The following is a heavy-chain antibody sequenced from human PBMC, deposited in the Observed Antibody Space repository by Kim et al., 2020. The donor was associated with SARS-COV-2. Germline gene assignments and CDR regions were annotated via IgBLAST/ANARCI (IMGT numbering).Heavy chain of an antibody. J-gene: IGHJ6*02. CDR3: ARSASGGYYHGMDV. CDR1: GFTFSSYA. V-gene: IGHV3-30*04. CDR2: ITYDGRNK. D-gene: IGHD2-15*01. Sequence: GGSLRLSCAASGFTFSSYAMHWVRQAPGKGLEWVAVITYDGRNKYYADSVKGRFTISRDNSKNTLYLQMNSLRAEDTAVYYCARSASGGYYHGMDVWGQGTTVTVSS.